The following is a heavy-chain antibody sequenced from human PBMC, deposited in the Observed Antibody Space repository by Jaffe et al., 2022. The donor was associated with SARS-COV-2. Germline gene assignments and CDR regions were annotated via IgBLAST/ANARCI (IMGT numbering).Heavy chain of an antibody. D-gene: IGHD2-15*01. V-gene: IGHV1-2*05. Sequence: QVQLVQSGAEVKKPGASVKVSCKASGYTFTGYYLHWVRQAPGQGLEWMGRISPNSGGTKYAQKFQGRVTMTRDTSISTAYMELNRLRSDDTVVYFCARGDSYYFDSWGQGTLVTVSS. J-gene: IGHJ4*02. CDR3: ARGDSYYFDS. CDR2: ISPNSGGT. CDR1: GYTFTGYY.